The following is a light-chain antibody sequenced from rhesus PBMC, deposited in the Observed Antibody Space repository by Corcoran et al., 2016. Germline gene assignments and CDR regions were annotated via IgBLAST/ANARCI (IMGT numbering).Light chain of an antibody. CDR2: AES. CDR1: QDINKE. Sequence: DIQMTQSPSSLSASVRDRVTVTCRASQDINKELSWYQQKPGQAPTLLIYAESSLQTGVSSRFCGSGSGTDYTITISSLQPEDVATYYCLQDYITPYSFGQGTKVEIK. V-gene: IGKV1-94*01. CDR3: LQDYITPYS. J-gene: IGKJ2*01.